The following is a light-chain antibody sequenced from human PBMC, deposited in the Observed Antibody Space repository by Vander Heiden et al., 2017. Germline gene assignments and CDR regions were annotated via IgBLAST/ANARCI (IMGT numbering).Light chain of an antibody. Sequence: SYVLTPPPSVSVAPRKPARIASGGKNMGRTNGHGYQQKAGQAPVLVIHYDTDRHSGIPERFSGSKSGNTATLTISRVEAGDEADYYCQVWDNSSDRVVFGGGTKLTVL. V-gene: IGLV3-21*04. J-gene: IGLJ2*01. CDR3: QVWDNSSDRVV. CDR2: YDT. CDR1: NMGRTN.